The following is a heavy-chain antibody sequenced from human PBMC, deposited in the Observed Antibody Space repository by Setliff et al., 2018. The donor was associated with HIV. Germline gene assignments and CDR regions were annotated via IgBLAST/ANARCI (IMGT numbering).Heavy chain of an antibody. V-gene: IGHV4-39*01. J-gene: IGHJ5*02. CDR2: IYYSGST. Sequence: LSETLSLTCTVSGGSISSSSYYWGWIRQPPGKGLEWIGNIYYSGSTYYNPSLKSRVTISVDTSENQFSLRLNSVTAADTAVYYCARYRYYYDSSGYGRWFDPWGQGTLVTVSS. D-gene: IGHD3-22*01. CDR1: GGSISSSSYY. CDR3: ARYRYYYDSSGYGRWFDP.